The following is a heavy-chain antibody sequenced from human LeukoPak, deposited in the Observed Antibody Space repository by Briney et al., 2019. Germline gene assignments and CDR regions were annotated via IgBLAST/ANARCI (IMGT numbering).Heavy chain of an antibody. Sequence: PGGSLRLSCAASGFTFSSYSMNWVRQAPGKGLEWVSSISSSSSYIYYADSVKGRFTISRDNAKNSLYLRMNSLRAEDTAVYYCARDPYCSGGSCYFHYYYYYGMDVWGQGTTITVSS. J-gene: IGHJ6*02. V-gene: IGHV3-21*01. CDR1: GFTFSSYS. D-gene: IGHD2-15*01. CDR3: ARDPYCSGGSCYFHYYYYYGMDV. CDR2: ISSSSSYI.